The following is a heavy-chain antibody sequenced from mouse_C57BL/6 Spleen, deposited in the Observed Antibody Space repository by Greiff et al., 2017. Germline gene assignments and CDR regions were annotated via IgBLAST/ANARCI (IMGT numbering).Heavy chain of an antibody. J-gene: IGHJ3*01. CDR3: ARHGAAQATGKGWFAY. CDR2: ISGGGGNT. CDR1: GFTFSSYT. V-gene: IGHV5-9*01. D-gene: IGHD3-2*02. Sequence: VESGGGLVKPGGSLKLSCAASGFTFSSYTMSWVRQTPEKRLEWVATISGGGGNTYYPDSVKGRFTISRDNAKNTLYLQMSSLRSEDTALYYCARHGAAQATGKGWFAYWGQGTLVTVSA.